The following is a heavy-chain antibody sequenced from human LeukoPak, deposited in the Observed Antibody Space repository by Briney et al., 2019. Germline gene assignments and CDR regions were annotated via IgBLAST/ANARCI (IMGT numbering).Heavy chain of an antibody. V-gene: IGHV1-18*01. CDR3: ARDTPPSGYYGSGSYYNGDWFDP. D-gene: IGHD3-10*01. CDR2: ISGYNGNA. CDR1: GHTFTSYG. J-gene: IGHJ5*02. Sequence: GASVKVSCKASGHTFTSYGLSWVRQAPGQGLEWMGWISGYNGNANYAQKFQGRVTMTTDTSTSTAYMELRSLRSDDTAVYYCARDTPPSGYYGSGSYYNGDWFDPWGQGTLVTVSS.